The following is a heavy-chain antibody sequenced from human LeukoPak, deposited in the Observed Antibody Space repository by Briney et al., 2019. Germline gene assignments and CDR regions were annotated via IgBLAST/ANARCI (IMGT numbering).Heavy chain of an antibody. V-gene: IGHV4-39*01. J-gene: IGHJ6*03. CDR1: GGSISSSAFH. CDR3: ARHLNYYYYYYMDV. Sequence: SETLSLTCTASGGSISSSAFHWGWIRQPPGKGLEWIGSIYYSRNTYYNPSLKSRVTISVDTSKNQFSLNLTSVTAADTAVYFCARHLNYYYYYYMDVWGKGTTVTVSS. CDR2: IYYSRNT.